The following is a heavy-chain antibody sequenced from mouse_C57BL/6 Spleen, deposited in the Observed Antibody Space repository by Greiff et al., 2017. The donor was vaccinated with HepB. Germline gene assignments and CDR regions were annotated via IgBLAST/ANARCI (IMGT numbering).Heavy chain of an antibody. Sequence: VQLQQPGAELVKPGASVKLSCKASGYTFTNYKMNWVKQSRGKGLEWIGVINPNNGGTNYNQKFKGKATLTVDKSSSTAYMQLRSLTSEDTAVYYCAGEYGAYWGQGTLVTVSA. J-gene: IGHJ3*01. CDR2: INPNNGGT. V-gene: IGHV1-18*01. D-gene: IGHD5-1*01. CDR3: AGEYGAY. CDR1: GYTFTNYK.